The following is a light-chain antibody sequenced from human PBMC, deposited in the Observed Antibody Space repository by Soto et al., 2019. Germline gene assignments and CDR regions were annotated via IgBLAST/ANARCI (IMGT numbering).Light chain of an antibody. J-gene: IGKJ5*01. CDR2: GAA. V-gene: IGKV3-15*01. Sequence: IAFTKSAATLSSSPGDGATLSCRASQSFXSNLGWYQQKPGQAPRLLXYGAATSDTGSPARLSGSGSGTEFTLTISSLQSADCAVYYCQQYNNWPRTVGQGTRLEI. CDR3: QQYNNWPRT. CDR1: QSFXSN.